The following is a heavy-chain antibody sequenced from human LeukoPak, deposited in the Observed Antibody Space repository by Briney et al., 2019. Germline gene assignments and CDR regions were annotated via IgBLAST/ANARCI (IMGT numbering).Heavy chain of an antibody. D-gene: IGHD6-19*01. CDR1: GFTFSSYA. V-gene: IGHV3-23*01. CDR3: AKSRIAVAGSAEYFQH. CDR2: ISGSGGST. J-gene: IGHJ1*01. Sequence: GGSLRLSCAASGFTFSSYAMSWVRQAPGKGLEWVSAISGSGGSTYYADSVKGRFTISRDNSKNTLYLQMNSLRAEDTAVYYCAKSRIAVAGSAEYFQHWGQGTLVTVSS.